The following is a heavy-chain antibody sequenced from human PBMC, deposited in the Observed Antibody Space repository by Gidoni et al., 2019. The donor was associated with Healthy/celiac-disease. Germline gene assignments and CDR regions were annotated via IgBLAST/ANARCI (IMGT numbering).Heavy chain of an antibody. CDR2: ISYDGSNK. CDR3: AKAPRRFGGVIDPYYYYMDV. D-gene: IGHD3-16*02. CDR1: GFTFSSNG. J-gene: IGHJ6*03. V-gene: IGHV3-30*18. Sequence: QVQLVESGGGVVQPGRSLRLSCAASGFTFSSNGLPWVRQAPGKGLEWVAVISYDGSNKYYADSVKGRFTISRDNSKNTLYLQMNSLRAEDTAVYYCAKAPRRFGGVIDPYYYYMDVWGKGTTVTVSS.